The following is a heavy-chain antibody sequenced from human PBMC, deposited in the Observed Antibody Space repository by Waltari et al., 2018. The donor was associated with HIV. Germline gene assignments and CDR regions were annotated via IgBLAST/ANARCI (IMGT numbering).Heavy chain of an antibody. CDR2: FDPQNGQP. CDR3: VTLYNESPLYSNF. V-gene: IGHV1-24*01. D-gene: IGHD2-15*01. CDR1: GYPLSDLS. J-gene: IGHJ1*01. Sequence: QLIQSTSALKRPGASVTISCQVSGYPLSDLSMQWVRQGRGRRLEWMGGFDPQNGQPVYSRRFWVRVSLAEDTSEDTAFLELNRLTSDDTAVYYCVTLYNESPLYSNFWGQGTLVTV.